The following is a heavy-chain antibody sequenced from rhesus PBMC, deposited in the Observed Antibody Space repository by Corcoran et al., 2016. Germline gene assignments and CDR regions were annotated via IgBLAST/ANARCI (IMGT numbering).Heavy chain of an antibody. CDR3: ARDPGYSSGWYYFDY. Sequence: QLQLQESGPGLVKPSETLSVTCAVSGGPLGTIYVGGFRQTLGKGREWIGYIYGSGSSTNYNPSLKSRVTLSVDTSKNQLSLKLSSVTAADTAVYYCARDPGYSSGWYYFDYWGQGVLVTVSS. V-gene: IGHV4-169*02. J-gene: IGHJ4*01. D-gene: IGHD6-31*01. CDR2: IYGSGSST. CDR1: GGPLGTIY.